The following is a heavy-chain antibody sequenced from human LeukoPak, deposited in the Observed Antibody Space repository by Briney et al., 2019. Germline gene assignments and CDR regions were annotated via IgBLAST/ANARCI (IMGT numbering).Heavy chain of an antibody. J-gene: IGHJ4*02. V-gene: IGHV3-7*01. D-gene: IGHD6-13*01. CDR3: ARGQQMVRF. CDR1: GFTFNNYW. Sequence: PGGSLRLSCAASGFTFNNYWMSWVRQAPGKGLEWVANIKQDGSEKYYVDSVKGRFTISRDNAKNSLYLQMNSLRAEDTAVYYCARGQQMVRFWGQGTLVTVSS. CDR2: IKQDGSEK.